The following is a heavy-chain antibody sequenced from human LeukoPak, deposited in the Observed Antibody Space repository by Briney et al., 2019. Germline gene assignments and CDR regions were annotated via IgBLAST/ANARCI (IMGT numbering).Heavy chain of an antibody. CDR2: IYTSGST. CDR3: ARYSSSWYFDY. CDR1: GGSINSGSYY. D-gene: IGHD6-19*01. J-gene: IGHJ4*02. V-gene: IGHV4-61*02. Sequence: PSQTLSLTCTVSGGSINSGSYYWSWIRQPAGKGLEWIGRIYTSGSTNYNPSLKSRVTISVDTSKNQSSLKLSSVTAADTAVYYCARYSSSWYFDYWGQGTLVTVSS.